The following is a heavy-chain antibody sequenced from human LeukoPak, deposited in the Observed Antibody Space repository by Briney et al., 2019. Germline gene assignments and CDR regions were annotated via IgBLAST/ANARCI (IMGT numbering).Heavy chain of an antibody. CDR1: GYTFTGYY. CDR3: ARDRYWNYFDYYYYGMDV. CDR2: INPNSSGT. Sequence: GASVKVSCKASGYTFTGYYMHWVRQAPGQGLEWMGWINPNSSGTNYAQKFQGRVTMTRDTSISTAYMELSRLRSDDTAVYYCARDRYWNYFDYYYYGMDVWGQGTTVTVSS. V-gene: IGHV1-2*02. J-gene: IGHJ6*02. D-gene: IGHD1-7*01.